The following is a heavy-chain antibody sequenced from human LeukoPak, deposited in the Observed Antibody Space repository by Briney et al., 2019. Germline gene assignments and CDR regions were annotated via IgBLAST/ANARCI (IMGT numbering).Heavy chain of an antibody. CDR3: AKGELLLSASDY. CDR2: MSSRGDRT. V-gene: IGHV3-23*01. D-gene: IGHD2-15*01. J-gene: IGHJ4*02. Sequence: GGSLRLSCEASAFTFSSCFMSWVRQTPGKGLDWVSGMSSRGDRTYYADSVKGRFTTSRDNSKNTLYLQMSSLRAEDTAVYYRAKGELLLSASDYWGEGTLVTVS. CDR1: AFTFSSCF.